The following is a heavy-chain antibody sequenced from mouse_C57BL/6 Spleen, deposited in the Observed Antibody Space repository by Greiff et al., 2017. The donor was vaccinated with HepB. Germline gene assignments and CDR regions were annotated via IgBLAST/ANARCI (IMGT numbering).Heavy chain of an antibody. Sequence: QVQLKESGPGLVQPSQSLSITCTVSGFSLTSSGVHWVRQSPGKGLEWLGVIWSGGSTDYNAAFISILSISKDNSKCQVFFKMNSLQAEDTAIYYCARKGGCDEFAYWGQGTLVTVSA. CDR3: ARKGGCDEFAY. J-gene: IGHJ3*01. V-gene: IGHV2-2*01. D-gene: IGHD2-13*01. CDR2: IWSGGST. CDR1: GFSLTSSG.